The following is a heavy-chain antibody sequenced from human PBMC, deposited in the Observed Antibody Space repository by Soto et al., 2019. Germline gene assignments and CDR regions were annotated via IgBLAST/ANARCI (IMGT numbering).Heavy chain of an antibody. V-gene: IGHV5-51*01. D-gene: IGHD2-15*01. CDR1: GYSFTSYW. CDR3: ARQGGYCSGGSCYFKVSWFDP. J-gene: IGHJ5*02. CDR2: IYPGDSDT. Sequence: GESLKISCNGSGYSFTSYWIGWVRQMPGKGLEWMGIIYPGDSDTRYSPSFQGQVTISADKSISTAYLQWSSLKASDTAMYYCARQGGYCSGGSCYFKVSWFDPWGQGTLVTVS.